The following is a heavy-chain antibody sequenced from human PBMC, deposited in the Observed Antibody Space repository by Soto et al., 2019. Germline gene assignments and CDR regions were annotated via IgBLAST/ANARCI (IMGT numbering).Heavy chain of an antibody. CDR1: GYTFTSYG. CDR2: ISAYNCNT. V-gene: IGHV1-18*01. D-gene: IGHD6-13*01. CDR3: AEAPRSSWYAP. J-gene: IGHJ5*02. Sequence: QVQLVQSGAEVKKPGASVKVSCKASGYTFTSYGISWVRQAPGQGLEWMGWISAYNCNTNYAQKLQGRVTMTTDTPKSTDYMELRSLRSDDTAVYHCAEAPRSSWYAPWGQGTMVTVSS.